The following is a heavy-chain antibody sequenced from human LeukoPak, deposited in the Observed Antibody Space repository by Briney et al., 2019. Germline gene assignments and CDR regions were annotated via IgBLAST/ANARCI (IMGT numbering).Heavy chain of an antibody. Sequence: GGSLRLSCAASGLTFGNAWMSWVRQAPGKGREWVARILSETSGGTRDYAAPVRGRFTISRDDSRSTLYLQMNSLKTEDTAQYYCTTYRYSYGSTGYSYFDFWGQGTLVTVSS. CDR2: ILSETSGGTR. V-gene: IGHV3-15*01. D-gene: IGHD3-22*01. CDR1: GLTFGNAW. CDR3: TTYRYSYGSTGYSYFDF. J-gene: IGHJ4*02.